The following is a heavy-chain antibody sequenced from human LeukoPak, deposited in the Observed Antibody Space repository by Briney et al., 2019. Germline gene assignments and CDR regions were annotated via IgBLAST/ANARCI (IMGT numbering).Heavy chain of an antibody. Sequence: PGGSLRLSCAASGFTFSSYMMNWVRQAPGKGLECVSYISSTSSIYYADSVKGRFTVSRDNAKQSLYLQMNSLRAEDTAVYYCAGGPLRYHYYGLDVWGQGTTVTVSS. V-gene: IGHV3-48*04. D-gene: IGHD1-14*01. CDR1: GFTFSSYM. J-gene: IGHJ6*02. CDR2: ISSTSSI. CDR3: AGGPLRYHYYGLDV.